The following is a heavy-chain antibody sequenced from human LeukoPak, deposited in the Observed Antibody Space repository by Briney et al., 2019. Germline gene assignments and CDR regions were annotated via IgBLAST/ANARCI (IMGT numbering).Heavy chain of an antibody. V-gene: IGHV3-30*03. CDR2: ISYDGSNK. J-gene: IGHJ6*02. CDR3: ARVCSGGSCGVYGMDV. Sequence: GGSLRLSCAASGFTFSSYGMHWVRQAPGKGLEWVAVISYDGSNKYYADSVKGRFTISRDNSKNTLYLQMNSLRSEDTAVYYCARVCSGGSCGVYGMDVWGQGTTVTVSS. D-gene: IGHD2-15*01. CDR1: GFTFSSYG.